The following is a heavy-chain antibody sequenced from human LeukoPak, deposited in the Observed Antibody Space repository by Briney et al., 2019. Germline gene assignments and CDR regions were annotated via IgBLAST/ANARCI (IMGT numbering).Heavy chain of an antibody. CDR2: LYSNGKT. V-gene: IGHV3-53*01. Sequence: GGSLRVSCAPSGFTAITKDMIGVPVAPGKGRGWVSVLYSNGKTKNANSVQGRFTISRDNSKNTLYLEINSLTPDDTAVYYCARGVEPLAANTLAYWGQGTLVTVSS. CDR1: GFTAITKD. D-gene: IGHD1-14*01. J-gene: IGHJ4*02. CDR3: ARGVEPLAANTLAY.